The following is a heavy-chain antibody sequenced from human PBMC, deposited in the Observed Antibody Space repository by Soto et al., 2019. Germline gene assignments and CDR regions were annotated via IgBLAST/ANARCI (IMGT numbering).Heavy chain of an antibody. J-gene: IGHJ4*02. Sequence: QVQLQQWGAGLLKPSETLSLTCAVYGGSFSAYYWSWIRQPTGKGLEWIGEINHSGSTNYNPSLKSRVTISVDTSKNQFSLKLSSVTAADTAVYYCARGQSSLLLDCWGQGILVTVSS. V-gene: IGHV4-34*01. D-gene: IGHD2-8*02. CDR1: GGSFSAYY. CDR2: INHSGST. CDR3: ARGQSSLLLDC.